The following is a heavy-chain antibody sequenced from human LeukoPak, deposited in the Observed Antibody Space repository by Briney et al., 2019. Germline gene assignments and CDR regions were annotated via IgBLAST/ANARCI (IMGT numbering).Heavy chain of an antibody. J-gene: IGHJ4*02. CDR1: GFTFSNYA. Sequence: PGGSLRLSCAASGFTFSNYAMNWVRQAPGKGLEWVGRTRNKVNSYATEYAASVKGRFTISRDDSKNSLYLQMNSLRAEDTAVYYCARDKSGAVVVPASVFFDYWGQGTLVTVSS. D-gene: IGHD2-2*01. CDR3: ARDKSGAVVVPASVFFDY. V-gene: IGHV3-72*01. CDR2: TRNKVNSYAT.